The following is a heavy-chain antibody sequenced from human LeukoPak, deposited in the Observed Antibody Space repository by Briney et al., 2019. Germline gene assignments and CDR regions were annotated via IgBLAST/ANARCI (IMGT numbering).Heavy chain of an antibody. D-gene: IGHD1-26*01. CDR2: INHSGST. CDR3: AREGELLSDYYMDV. V-gene: IGHV4-34*01. Sequence: SETLSLTCAVYGGSFSGYYWSWIRQSPGKGLEWIGEINHSGSTNYNPSLKSRVTISVDTSKNQFSLKLRSVTAADTAVYYCAREGELLSDYYMDVWAKGPRSPSP. J-gene: IGHJ6*03. CDR1: GGSFSGYY.